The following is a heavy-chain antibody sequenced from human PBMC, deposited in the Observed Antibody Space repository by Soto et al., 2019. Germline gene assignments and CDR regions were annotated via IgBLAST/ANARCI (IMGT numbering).Heavy chain of an antibody. D-gene: IGHD2-15*01. CDR3: AREGPVVVVAATPKAYGMDV. V-gene: IGHV1-2*04. J-gene: IGHJ6*02. CDR1: GYTFTGYY. CDR2: INPNSGGT. Sequence: GASVKVSCKASGYTFTGYYMHWVRQAPGQGLEWMGWINPNSGGTNYAQKFQGWVTMTRDTSISTAYMELSRLRSDDTAVYYCAREGPVVVVAATPKAYGMDVWGQGTTVTVSS.